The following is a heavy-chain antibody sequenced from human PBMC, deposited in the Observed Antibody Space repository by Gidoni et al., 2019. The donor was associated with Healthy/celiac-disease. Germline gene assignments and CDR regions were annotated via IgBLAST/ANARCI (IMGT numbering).Heavy chain of an antibody. Sequence: EVQLVESGGGLVQPGGSLRLSCAASGFTFSRYSMNWVRQAPGKGLEWVSYISSSSSTIYYADSVKGRFTISRDNAKNSLYLQMNSLRDEDTAVYYCARDLSRLDYGAAFDIWGQGTMVTVSS. CDR2: ISSSSSTI. CDR1: GFTFSRYS. CDR3: ARDLSRLDYGAAFDI. D-gene: IGHD4-17*01. V-gene: IGHV3-48*02. J-gene: IGHJ3*02.